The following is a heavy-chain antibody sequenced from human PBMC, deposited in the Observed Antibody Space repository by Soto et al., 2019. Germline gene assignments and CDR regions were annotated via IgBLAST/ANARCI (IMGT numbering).Heavy chain of an antibody. Sequence: GGSLRLSCAASGFTSTNYVMNWVRRAPGKGLEWVSSISGSGTTTFYADSVKGRFIISRDNSKNTLYLQMNSLRAEDTALYYCAKDRVGGVPDAFDIWGQGTMVTVSS. V-gene: IGHV3-23*01. J-gene: IGHJ3*02. CDR3: AKDRVGGVPDAFDI. CDR2: ISGSGTTT. D-gene: IGHD2-8*01. CDR1: GFTSTNYV.